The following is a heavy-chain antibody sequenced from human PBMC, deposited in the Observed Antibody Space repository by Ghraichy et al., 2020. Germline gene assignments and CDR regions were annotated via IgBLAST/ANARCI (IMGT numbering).Heavy chain of an antibody. D-gene: IGHD3-3*02. Sequence: ASVKVSCRTSGDTFPRFGISWVRQARGQGLEWMGWIRPNNGQTKYAPEMQGRVTMTTDRSTSTVYMELRGLRSDDTAVYYCARAFPDSHFWSAVDRASSFYVMDLWGQGTTVTVSS. CDR2: IRPNNGQT. CDR1: GDTFPRFG. CDR3: ARAFPDSHFWSAVDRASSFYVMDL. J-gene: IGHJ6*02. V-gene: IGHV1-18*01.